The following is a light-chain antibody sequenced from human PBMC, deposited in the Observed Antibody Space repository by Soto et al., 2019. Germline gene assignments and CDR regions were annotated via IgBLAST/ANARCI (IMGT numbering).Light chain of an antibody. V-gene: IGLV2-23*02. Sequence: QAVVTQPASVSGSPGQSITISCTGTSSDVGSYNLVSWYQQHPGKAPKLMIYEVSKRPPGVSNRFSGSKSGNTASLTISGLQAEDEADYYCCSYAGSSTYVVFGGGTKLTVL. CDR2: EVS. J-gene: IGLJ2*01. CDR1: SSDVGSYNL. CDR3: CSYAGSSTYVV.